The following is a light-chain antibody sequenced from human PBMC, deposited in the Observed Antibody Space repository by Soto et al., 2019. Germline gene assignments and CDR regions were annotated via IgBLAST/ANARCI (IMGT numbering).Light chain of an antibody. CDR2: GAS. CDR3: QEYGTSARG. CDR1: HSVNNS. V-gene: IGKV3-20*01. J-gene: IGKJ3*01. Sequence: EVVLTQSPGPLSLSPGDRATLSCRASHSVNNSLAWYQQKPCQTPRLVLYGASSRATGIPDRSSGSGSGTDFTLIISRLEPDYCAVFYCQEYGTSARGFGPGTKLEIK.